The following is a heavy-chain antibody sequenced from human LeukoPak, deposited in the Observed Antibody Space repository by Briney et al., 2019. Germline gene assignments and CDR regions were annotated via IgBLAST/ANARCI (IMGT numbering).Heavy chain of an antibody. CDR1: GGFISGYY. CDR2: INHSGST. CDR3: ARLMVANIREEFDY. Sequence: SETLSLTCAVYGGFISGYYWTWIRQPPGKGLEWIGEINHSGSTNYNPSLKSRVTISVNTSKHQFSLKLSSVTAADTAVYYCARLMVANIREEFDYWGQGTLVTVSS. V-gene: IGHV4-34*01. J-gene: IGHJ4*02. D-gene: IGHD2-8*01.